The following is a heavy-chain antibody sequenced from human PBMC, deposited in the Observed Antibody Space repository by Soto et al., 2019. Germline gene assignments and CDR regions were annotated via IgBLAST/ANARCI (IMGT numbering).Heavy chain of an antibody. CDR3: AKAVHLYPNGAHHYYYYGMDV. Sequence: PGGSLRLSCAASGFTFSSYGMHWVRQAPGKGLEWVAVIWYDGSNKYYADSVKGRFTISRDNSKNTLYLQMNSLRAEDTAVYYCAKAVHLYPNGAHHYYYYGMDVWGQGTTVTVSS. J-gene: IGHJ6*02. CDR2: IWYDGSNK. CDR1: GFTFSSYG. D-gene: IGHD2-2*01. V-gene: IGHV3-33*06.